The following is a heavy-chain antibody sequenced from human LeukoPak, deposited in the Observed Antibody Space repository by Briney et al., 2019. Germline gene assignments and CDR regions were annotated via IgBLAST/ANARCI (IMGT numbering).Heavy chain of an antibody. CDR1: GFTFSSYW. J-gene: IGHJ5*02. D-gene: IGHD1-7*01. CDR3: ARELNNAWSGTTSWFDP. CDR2: IKQDGSEK. Sequence: PGGSLRLSCAASGFTFSSYWMSWVRQAPGKGLEWVANIKQDGSEKYYVDSVKGRFTISRDNAKNSLYLQMSSLRAEDTAMYYCARELNNAWSGTTSWFDPWGQGTLVTVSS. V-gene: IGHV3-7*03.